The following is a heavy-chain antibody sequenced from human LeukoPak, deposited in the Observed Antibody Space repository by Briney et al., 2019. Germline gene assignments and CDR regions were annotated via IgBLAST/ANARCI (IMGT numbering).Heavy chain of an antibody. CDR3: ALLGYCSSTSCSPDY. CDR1: GYSISSGYY. Sequence: PSETLSLTCAVPGYSISSGYYWGWIRQPPGKGLEWIGSIYHSGSTYYNPSLKSRVTISVDTSKNQFSLKLSSVAAADTAVYYCALLGYCSSTSCSPDYWGQGTLVTVSS. J-gene: IGHJ4*02. CDR2: IYHSGST. D-gene: IGHD2-2*01. V-gene: IGHV4-38-2*01.